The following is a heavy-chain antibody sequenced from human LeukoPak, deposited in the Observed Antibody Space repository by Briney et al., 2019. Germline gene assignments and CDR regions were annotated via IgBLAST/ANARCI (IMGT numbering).Heavy chain of an antibody. CDR3: ARGRDSSGWRPTDY. V-gene: IGHV4-34*01. CDR2: INHSGST. Sequence: SGTLSLTCAVYGGSFSGYYWSWIRQPPGKGLEWIGEINHSGSTNYNPSLKSRVTISVDTSKNQFPLKLSSVTAADTAVYYCARGRDSSGWRPTDYWGQGTLVTVSS. D-gene: IGHD6-19*01. J-gene: IGHJ4*02. CDR1: GGSFSGYY.